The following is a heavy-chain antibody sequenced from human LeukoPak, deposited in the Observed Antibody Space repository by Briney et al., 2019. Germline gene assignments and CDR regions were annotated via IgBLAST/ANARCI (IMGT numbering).Heavy chain of an antibody. CDR3: ARHGYNYGFDY. V-gene: IGHV3-33*01. Sequence: GGSLRLSCAASGFTFSNYDVQWVGQAPGKGREGGAVIWYDGSNKYYVDSVKGGFTISRDISKNTLYMEMNSLSAEDTAVYYCARHGYNYGFDYWGQGTLVTVSS. CDR2: IWYDGSNK. D-gene: IGHD5-24*01. J-gene: IGHJ4*02. CDR1: GFTFSNYD.